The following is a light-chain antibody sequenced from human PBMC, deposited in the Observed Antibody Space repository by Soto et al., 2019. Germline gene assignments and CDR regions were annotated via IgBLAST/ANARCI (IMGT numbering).Light chain of an antibody. J-gene: IGKJ2*01. CDR2: GAS. CDR1: QSVSSNY. Sequence: DIVLTQSPDTLSLSPGERATLSCRASQSVSSNYLAWYQQKPGQAPRLLIYGASSRATDIPDRFSGSGSGTDFTLTINRLEPEDFAVYYCQQYGSSETFGQGTKLEIK. V-gene: IGKV3-20*01. CDR3: QQYGSSET.